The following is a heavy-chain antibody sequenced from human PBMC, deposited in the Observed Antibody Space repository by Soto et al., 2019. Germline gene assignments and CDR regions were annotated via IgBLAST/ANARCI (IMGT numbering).Heavy chain of an antibody. CDR3: AREYTYGSNFFDC. J-gene: IGHJ4*02. Sequence: QVQLQESGPGLAKPSQTLSLSCTVSGGSISSAAYYWSWIRQHPGKGLEWIGYISHSGSTYYTPSLKSRVIISADTSKNQFSLNLTSVTAADMAVYYCAREYTYGSNFFDCWGQGALVTVSS. CDR2: ISHSGST. D-gene: IGHD5-18*01. V-gene: IGHV4-31*03. CDR1: GGSISSAAYY.